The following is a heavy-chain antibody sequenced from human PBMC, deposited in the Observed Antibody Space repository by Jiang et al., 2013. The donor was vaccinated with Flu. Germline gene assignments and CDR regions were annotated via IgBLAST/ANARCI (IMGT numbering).Heavy chain of an antibody. CDR2: IFPGNSDT. Sequence: LKISCKGSGYSFTSQWIGWVRQTAGKGLEWMAIIFPGNSDTRYSPSFHGQVTISADKSISTAYLQWSSLKASDTAIYYCARQGSTGWWYFDYWGQGTLVTVSS. CDR1: GYSFTSQW. CDR3: ARQGSTGWWYFDY. V-gene: IGHV5-51*01. J-gene: IGHJ4*02. D-gene: IGHD6-19*01.